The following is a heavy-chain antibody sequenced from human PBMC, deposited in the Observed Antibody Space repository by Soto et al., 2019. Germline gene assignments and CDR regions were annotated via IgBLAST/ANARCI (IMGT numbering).Heavy chain of an antibody. Sequence: GGSLRLSCAASGFTFSSYWMHWVRQAPGKGLVWVSRINSDGSSTSYADSVKGRFTISRDNAKNTLYLQMNSLRAEDTAVYYCARASIFGVPIWEAEYFQHWGQGTLVTVSS. D-gene: IGHD3-3*01. CDR3: ARASIFGVPIWEAEYFQH. V-gene: IGHV3-74*01. CDR1: GFTFSSYW. CDR2: INSDGSST. J-gene: IGHJ1*01.